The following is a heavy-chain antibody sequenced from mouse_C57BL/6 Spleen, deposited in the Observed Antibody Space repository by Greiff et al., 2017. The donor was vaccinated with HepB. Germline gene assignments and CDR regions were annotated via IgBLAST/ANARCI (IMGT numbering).Heavy chain of an antibody. CDR2: ISYDGSN. V-gene: IGHV3-6*01. Sequence: EVKLMESGPGLVKPSQSLSLTCSVTGYSITSGYYWNWIRQFPGNKLEWMGYISYDGSNNYNPSLKNRISITRDPSKNQFFLKLNSVTTEDTATYYCARDWDGIYAMDYWGQGTSVTVSS. CDR1: GYSITSGYY. J-gene: IGHJ4*01. D-gene: IGHD4-1*01. CDR3: ARDWDGIYAMDY.